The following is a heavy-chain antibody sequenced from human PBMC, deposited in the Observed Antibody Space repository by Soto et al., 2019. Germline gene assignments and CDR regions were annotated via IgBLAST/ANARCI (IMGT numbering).Heavy chain of an antibody. Sequence: PGESLKISCKGSGYSFTSYWIDWVRQMPGKGLEWMGIIYPGDSDTRYSPSFQGQVTISADKSISTAYLQWSSLKASDTAMYYCARNYRGGYSYGTYYYYGMDVWGQGTTVTVSS. CDR1: GYSFTSYW. V-gene: IGHV5-51*01. D-gene: IGHD5-18*01. CDR3: ARNYRGGYSYGTYYYYGMDV. J-gene: IGHJ6*02. CDR2: IYPGDSDT.